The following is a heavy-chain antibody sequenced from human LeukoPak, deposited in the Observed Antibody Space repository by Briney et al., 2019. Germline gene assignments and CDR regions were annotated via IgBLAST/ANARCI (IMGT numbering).Heavy chain of an antibody. V-gene: IGHV4-4*07. CDR2: IHASGNT. Sequence: SETLSLTCTVSGGSISTYYWSWIRQAAGKGLEWIGRIHASGNTNYSPSLKSRVTMSVDTSKNQFSLKLSSVTAADTALYYCARGTSDSSHGMDVWGHGTTVNVSS. D-gene: IGHD1/OR15-1a*01. CDR3: ARGTSDSSHGMDV. CDR1: GGSISTYY. J-gene: IGHJ6*02.